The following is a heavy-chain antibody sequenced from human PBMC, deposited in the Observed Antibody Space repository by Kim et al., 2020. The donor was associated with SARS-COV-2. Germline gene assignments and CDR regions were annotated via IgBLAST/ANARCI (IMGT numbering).Heavy chain of an antibody. CDR2: ISYDGSNK. D-gene: IGHD5-18*01. CDR1: GFTFRSYG. V-gene: IGHV3-30*19. Sequence: GGSLRLSCAASGFTFRSYGMHWVRQAPGKGPEWVAVISYDGSNKNYADSVKGRFIISRDNSKNTLYLQMNSLRADDTAVYYCARDANRGYSYGWTYYYYG. CDR3: ARDANRGYSYGWTYYYYG. J-gene: IGHJ6*01.